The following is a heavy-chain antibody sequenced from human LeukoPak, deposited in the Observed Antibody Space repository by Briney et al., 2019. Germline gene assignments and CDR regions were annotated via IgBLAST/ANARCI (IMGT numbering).Heavy chain of an antibody. V-gene: IGHV3-9*01. J-gene: IGHJ3*02. D-gene: IGHD4-23*01. CDR2: ISWNSGSI. Sequence: GGSLRLSCAASGFTFDDYAMHWVRQAPGKGLEWVSGISWNSGSIGYADSVKGRFTISRDNAKNSLYLQMNSLRAEDTALYYCAKGDYGGSQGAFDIWGQGTMVTVSS. CDR3: AKGDYGGSQGAFDI. CDR1: GFTFDDYA.